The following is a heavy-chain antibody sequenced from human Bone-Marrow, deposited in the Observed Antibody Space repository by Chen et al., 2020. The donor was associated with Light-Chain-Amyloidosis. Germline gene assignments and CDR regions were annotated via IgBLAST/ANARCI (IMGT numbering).Heavy chain of an antibody. D-gene: IGHD2-21*01. Sequence: QVQLQASGPGLVKPSQTLSLSSTVSGGSISSGGYYWSLLRHHPVKGLEWVGFIYHSGSVTYNPSLRSRLTISVDTSRNQFSLKLSSVTAADTAVYYCARGPNVAFDPWGQGTLVTVSS. CDR3: ARGPNVAFDP. CDR2: IYHSGSV. CDR1: GGSISSGGYY. V-gene: IGHV4-31*03. J-gene: IGHJ5*02.